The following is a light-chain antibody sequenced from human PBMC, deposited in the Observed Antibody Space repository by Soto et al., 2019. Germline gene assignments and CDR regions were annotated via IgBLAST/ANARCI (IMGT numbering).Light chain of an antibody. CDR2: DAS. Sequence: EIVLTQSPVTLSLSPGERATLSCRASQSVRTYLAWYQVKPGQAPSLLIYDASSRASVVPARFSGSGSGTDFTLTIRGLEPEDFALYSCQQRNPWPPITFGQGTRLEMK. V-gene: IGKV3-11*01. CDR1: QSVRTY. J-gene: IGKJ5*01. CDR3: QQRNPWPPIT.